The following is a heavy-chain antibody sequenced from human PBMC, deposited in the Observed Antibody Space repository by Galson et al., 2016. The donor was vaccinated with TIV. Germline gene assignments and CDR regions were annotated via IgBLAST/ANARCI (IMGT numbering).Heavy chain of an antibody. Sequence: QSGAEVKQPGESLKISCKGSGYGLTNYWIGRVRQMPGKGLEWVGIIYPGDSDTRYRPSFQGQVIISADKSIVSAGESITPAYLQWTSLKAADTAMYYCARLDDLGSWIVYWGQGTLVSASS. D-gene: IGHD3-10*01. CDR3: ARLDDLGSWIVY. J-gene: IGHJ4*02. CDR2: IYPGDSDT. CDR1: GYGLTNYW. V-gene: IGHV5-51*03.